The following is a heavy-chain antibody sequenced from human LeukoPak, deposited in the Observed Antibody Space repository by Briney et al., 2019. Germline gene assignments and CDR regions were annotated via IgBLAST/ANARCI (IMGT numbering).Heavy chain of an antibody. J-gene: IGHJ1*01. CDR2: ISASSGYI. Sequence: GGSRRLSCAASGFTFSSYSMNWVRQAPGKGLEWVSYISASSGYISYPDSVKGRFTISRDNAKNSLYLQMNSLRAEDTAVYYCARDNTATEYFQHWGQGTLVTVSS. V-gene: IGHV3-21*01. D-gene: IGHD5-18*01. CDR3: ARDNTATEYFQH. CDR1: GFTFSSYS.